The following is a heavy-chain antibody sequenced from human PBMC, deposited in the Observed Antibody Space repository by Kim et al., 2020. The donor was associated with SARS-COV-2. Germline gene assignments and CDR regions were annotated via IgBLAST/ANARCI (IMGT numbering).Heavy chain of an antibody. CDR2: ISGSGETT. D-gene: IGHD3-16*01. V-gene: IGHV3-23*01. Sequence: GGSLRLSCVGSGFTFSSYAMSWVCQAPGTGLDWVSGISGSGETTHYADSVRGRFTISRDNSKDTLYLQLNSLTVEDTAIYYCAKARGSAFYYGMDVRG. CDR3: AKARGSAFYYGMDV. J-gene: IGHJ6*02. CDR1: GFTFSSYA.